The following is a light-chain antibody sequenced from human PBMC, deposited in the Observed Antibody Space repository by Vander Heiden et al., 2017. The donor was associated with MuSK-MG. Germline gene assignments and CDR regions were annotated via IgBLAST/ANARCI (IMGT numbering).Light chain of an antibody. J-gene: IGKJ4*01. CDR3: QQSDSTPLT. CDR2: AAS. V-gene: IGKV1-39*01. CDR1: QSINRY. Sequence: DIQMTQSPSSLSASVGDRVTITCRASQSINRYLNWYQQKPGKAPKVLIYAASSLRSGVPSRFSGSGSGTDFTLTISRLQPEDYATYYCQQSDSTPLTFGGGTKVEIK.